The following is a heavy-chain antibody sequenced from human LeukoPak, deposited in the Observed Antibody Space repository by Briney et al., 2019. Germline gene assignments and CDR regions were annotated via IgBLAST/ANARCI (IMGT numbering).Heavy chain of an antibody. CDR2: INSDGSTT. CDR1: GFTFSSYW. V-gene: IGHV3-74*01. Sequence: PGGSLRLSCAASGFTFSSYWMHWVRQAPGKGLVWVSRINSDGSTTTYADSVKGRFTISRDNAKNTLYLQMNGLRAEDTAVYYCARAGTGFDYWGQGNLVTVSS. D-gene: IGHD3-10*01. CDR3: ARAGTGFDY. J-gene: IGHJ4*02.